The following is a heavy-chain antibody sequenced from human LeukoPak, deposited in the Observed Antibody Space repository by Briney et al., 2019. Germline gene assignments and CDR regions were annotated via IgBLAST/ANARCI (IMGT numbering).Heavy chain of an antibody. J-gene: IGHJ2*01. CDR2: IYDSGSA. D-gene: IGHD6-19*01. CDR3: ARAEVTAGTKYFDL. Sequence: SQTLSLTCTVSGGSISGGDYFWGWIRQPPGKGRGWIVYIYDSGSAYYSPSLRSRFTISVDTSENQFSLKLSSVTATDTAVYYCARAEVTAGTKYFDLWGRGTLVTVSS. CDR1: GGSISGGDYF. V-gene: IGHV4-30-4*01.